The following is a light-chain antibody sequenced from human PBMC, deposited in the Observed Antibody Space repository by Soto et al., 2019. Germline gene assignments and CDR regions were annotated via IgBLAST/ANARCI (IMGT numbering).Light chain of an antibody. CDR3: QQYGSSPRT. CDR2: DAS. J-gene: IGKJ2*02. Sequence: EIVLTQSPGTLSLSPGERDTLSCRASQSVSNSYLAWYQQKPGQAPRLLIYDASSRATGIPDRFSGSGSGTDFTLTISRLEPEDFAVYYCQQYGSSPRTFGQGTKLEIK. CDR1: QSVSNSY. V-gene: IGKV3-20*01.